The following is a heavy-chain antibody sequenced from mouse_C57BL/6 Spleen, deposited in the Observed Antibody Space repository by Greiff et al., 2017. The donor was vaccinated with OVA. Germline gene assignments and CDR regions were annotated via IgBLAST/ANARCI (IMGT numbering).Heavy chain of an antibody. CDR3: TSTVVAIDY. V-gene: IGHV1-15*01. CDR2: IDPETGGT. J-gene: IGHJ2*01. D-gene: IGHD1-1*01. CDR1: GYTFTDYE. Sequence: VQRVESGAELVRPGASVTLSCKASGYTFTDYEMHWVKQTPVHGLEWIGAIDPETGGTAYNQKFKGKAILTADKSSSTAYMELRSLTSEDSAVYYCTSTVVAIDYWGQGTTLTVSS.